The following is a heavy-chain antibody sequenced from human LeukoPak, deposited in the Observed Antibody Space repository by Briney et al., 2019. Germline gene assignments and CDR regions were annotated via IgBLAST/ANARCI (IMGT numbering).Heavy chain of an antibody. V-gene: IGHV4-39*07. D-gene: IGHD3-10*01. CDR3: ARVGRVAYYGSGSWNGMDV. Sequence: SETLSLTCTVSGGSISGSSYYWGWIRQPPGKGLEWIGSVYYTGASYYNPSLKSRVTISIDTSKKHFSLKLTSVTAADTAVYYCARVGRVAYYGSGSWNGMDVWGQGTTVTVSS. J-gene: IGHJ6*02. CDR1: GGSISGSSYY. CDR2: VYYTGAS.